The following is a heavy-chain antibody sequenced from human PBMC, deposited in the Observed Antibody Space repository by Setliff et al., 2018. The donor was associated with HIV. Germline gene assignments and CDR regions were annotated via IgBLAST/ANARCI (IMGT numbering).Heavy chain of an antibody. D-gene: IGHD3-22*01. V-gene: IGHV1-24*01. CDR3: ATVRRYYYDSSGQEYFQH. CDR1: GYTLAELS. J-gene: IGHJ1*01. CDR2: FDPEDVET. Sequence: ASVKVSCKVSGYTLAELSIHWVRQAPGKGLEWMGGFDPEDVETVYAQKFQGRVTMTEDTSTDTAYMELSSLRSEDTAVYYCATVRRYYYDSSGQEYFQHRGQGTLVTVSS.